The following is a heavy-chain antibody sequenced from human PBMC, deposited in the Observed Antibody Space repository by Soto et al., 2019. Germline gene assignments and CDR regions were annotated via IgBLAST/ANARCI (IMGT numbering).Heavy chain of an antibody. CDR2: ISYDGSNK. V-gene: IGHV3-30-3*01. D-gene: IGHD3-3*01. CDR1: GFTFSSYA. CDR3: AIDGGWGDFWSGPLPRDYYGMDV. Sequence: QVQLVESGGGVVQPGRSLRLSCAASGFTFSSYAMHWVRQAPGKGLEWVAVISYDGSNKYYADSVKGRFTISRDNSKNTLALQMNSLRAEDTAVYYCAIDGGWGDFWSGPLPRDYYGMDVWGQGTTVTVSS. J-gene: IGHJ6*02.